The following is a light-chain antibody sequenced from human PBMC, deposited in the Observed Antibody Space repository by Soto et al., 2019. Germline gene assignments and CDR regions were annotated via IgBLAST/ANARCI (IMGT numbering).Light chain of an antibody. CDR3: QQYDNLPTWT. V-gene: IGKV1-33*01. CDR2: DAS. Sequence: DIQMTQSPSSLSASVRDRVTITCQASQDISNYLNWYQQKPGKAPKLLIYDASNLETGVPSRFSGSGSGTDFTFTISSLQPEDIATYYCQQYDNLPTWTFGQGTKVEIK. CDR1: QDISNY. J-gene: IGKJ1*01.